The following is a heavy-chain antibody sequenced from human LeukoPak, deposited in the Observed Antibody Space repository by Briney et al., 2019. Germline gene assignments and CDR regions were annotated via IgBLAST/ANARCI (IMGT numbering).Heavy chain of an antibody. CDR2: IYYSGRT. Sequence: SETLTLTCSVSADSVSRSDSYWDWIRQPPGKGLEWIGTIYYSGRTYYSPSLKSRVTLSVDTSSNQFSLNLRSVTAADTAVYYCARRRYYDGSGYLEWGQGTLLSVSS. CDR1: ADSVSRSDSY. CDR3: ARRRYYDGSGYLE. D-gene: IGHD3-22*01. J-gene: IGHJ1*01. V-gene: IGHV4-39*01.